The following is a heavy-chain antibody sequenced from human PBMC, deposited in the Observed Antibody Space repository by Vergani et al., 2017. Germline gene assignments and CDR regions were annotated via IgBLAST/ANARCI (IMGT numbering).Heavy chain of an antibody. J-gene: IGHJ4*02. CDR3: TRDPGGNGDYFDY. CDR1: GFTFGDYA. D-gene: IGHD4-17*01. Sequence: EVQLVESGGGLVQPGRSLRLSCTASGFTFGDYAMSWFRQAPGKGLEWVGFIRSKAYGGTTEYAASVKGRFTISRDDSKRIAYLQMNSLKTEDTAVYYCTRDPGGNGDYFDYWGQGTLVTVSS. CDR2: IRSKAYGGTT. V-gene: IGHV3-49*03.